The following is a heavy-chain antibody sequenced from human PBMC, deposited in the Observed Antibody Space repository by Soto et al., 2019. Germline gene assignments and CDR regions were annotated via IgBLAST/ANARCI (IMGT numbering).Heavy chain of an antibody. CDR2: ISYDGNNK. V-gene: IGHV3-30*03. CDR1: EFTFSNYA. J-gene: IGHJ5*02. CDR3: FDP. Sequence: SLRLSCAASEFTFSNYAMHWVRQPPGKGLQWLAVISYDGNNKYYADSVEGRFTISRDNSKNTVYLQMNSLRLEDTAATGKFDPWGQGTLVTVSS.